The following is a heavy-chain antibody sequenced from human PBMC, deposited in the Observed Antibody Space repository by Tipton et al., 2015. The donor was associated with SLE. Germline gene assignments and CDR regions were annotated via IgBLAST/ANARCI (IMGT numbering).Heavy chain of an antibody. V-gene: IGHV4-59*11. Sequence: LRLSCTVSGGSISSHYWSWIRQPPGKGLEWIGYIYYSGSTNYNPSLRSRVTISVDTSKNQFSLKLNSVTAADTAVYYCARWWGSTHFDYWGQGTLVTVSS. D-gene: IGHD2-15*01. CDR2: IYYSGST. J-gene: IGHJ4*02. CDR1: GGSISSHY. CDR3: ARWWGSTHFDY.